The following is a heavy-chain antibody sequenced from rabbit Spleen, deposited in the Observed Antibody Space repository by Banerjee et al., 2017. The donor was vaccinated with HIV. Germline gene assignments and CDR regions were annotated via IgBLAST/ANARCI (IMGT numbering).Heavy chain of an antibody. Sequence: QSLEESGGDLVKPEGSLTLTCKASGFSASGNYYISWVRQAPGKGLEWIGYINTDSDSAYYASWVNGRFTISKTSSTTVTLQMTSLTAADTATYFCARDLTGVIGWNFGWWGPGTLVTVS. CDR3: ARDLTGVIGWNFGW. D-gene: IGHD4-1*01. J-gene: IGHJ6*01. CDR1: GFSASGNYY. V-gene: IGHV1S40*01. CDR2: INTDSDSA.